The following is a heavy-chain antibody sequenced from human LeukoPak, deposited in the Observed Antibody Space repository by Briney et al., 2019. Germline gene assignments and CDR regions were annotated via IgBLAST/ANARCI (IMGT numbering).Heavy chain of an antibody. V-gene: IGHV3-48*01. Sequence: GGSLRLSCAASGFTFSSYAMSWVRQAPGKGLEWVSYISSSSSTIYYADSVKGRFTISRDNAKNSLYLQMNSLRAEDTAVYYCARGGAARPFGYWGQGTLVTVSS. CDR2: ISSSSSTI. J-gene: IGHJ4*02. CDR1: GFTFSSYA. CDR3: ARGGAARPFGY. D-gene: IGHD6-6*01.